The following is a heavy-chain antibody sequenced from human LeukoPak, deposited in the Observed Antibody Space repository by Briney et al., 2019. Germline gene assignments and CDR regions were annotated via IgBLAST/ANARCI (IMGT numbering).Heavy chain of an antibody. CDR3: ARVRYGDYYGGPFDY. J-gene: IGHJ4*02. D-gene: IGHD4-17*01. V-gene: IGHV3-21*01. CDR1: GFTFSSYS. Sequence: GGALRLSCAASGFTFSSYSMNWVRQAPGKGLEWVSSISSSSNYIYYADSVKGRFTISRDNSKNTLYLQMNSLRAEDTAVYYCARVRYGDYYGGPFDYWGQGTLVTVSS. CDR2: ISSSSNYI.